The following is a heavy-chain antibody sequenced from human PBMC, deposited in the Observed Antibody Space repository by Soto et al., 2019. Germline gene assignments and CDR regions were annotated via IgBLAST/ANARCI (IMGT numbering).Heavy chain of an antibody. J-gene: IGHJ6*02. Sequence: PVRSLRVCCAAAGCTFGGYAMSWVRKATGKGLEWVSAISGSGGSTYYADSVEGRFTISRDNSKNSLYLQMNSLRTEDTALYYRAKGGSAYYYYGMDFWGQGTTVPVTS. CDR2: ISGSGGST. V-gene: IGHV3-43*02. D-gene: IGHD1-1*01. CDR3: AKGGSAYYYYGMDF. CDR1: GCTFGGYA.